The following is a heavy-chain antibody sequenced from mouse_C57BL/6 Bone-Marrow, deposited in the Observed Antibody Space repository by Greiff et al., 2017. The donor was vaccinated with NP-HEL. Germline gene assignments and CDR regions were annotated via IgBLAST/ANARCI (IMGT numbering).Heavy chain of an antibody. J-gene: IGHJ2*01. CDR3: TRLRGYEDY. CDR1: GYTFTDYE. V-gene: IGHV1-15*01. Sequence: QVQLQQSGAELVRPGASVTLSCKASGYTFTDYEMHWVKQTPVHGLEWIGAIDPETGGTAYNQKFKGKAILTADTSSSTAYMELRSLTSEDSAVYYCTRLRGYEDYWGQGTTLTVSS. CDR2: IDPETGGT. D-gene: IGHD2-2*01.